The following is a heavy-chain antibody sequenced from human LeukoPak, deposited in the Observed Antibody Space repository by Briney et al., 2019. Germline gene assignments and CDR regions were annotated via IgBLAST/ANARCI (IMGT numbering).Heavy chain of an antibody. V-gene: IGHV3-33*08. CDR1: GFTFSSYG. D-gene: IGHD3-3*01. Sequence: PGRSLRLSCAASGFTFSSYGMHWVRQAPGKGLEWVAVIWYDGSNKYYADSVKGRFTISRDNSKNTLYLQMNSLRAEDTAVYYCARDLNTIFGAVMGIDYWGQGTLVTVSS. CDR2: IWYDGSNK. J-gene: IGHJ4*02. CDR3: ARDLNTIFGAVMGIDY.